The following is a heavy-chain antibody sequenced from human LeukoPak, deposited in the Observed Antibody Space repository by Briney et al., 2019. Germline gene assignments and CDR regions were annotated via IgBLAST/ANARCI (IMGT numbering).Heavy chain of an antibody. V-gene: IGHV3-7*01. CDR1: GFTFSTYW. CDR3: ASGFLDDFWSGHF. J-gene: IGHJ4*02. Sequence: QPRGSLRLSCAASGFTFSTYWMSWVRQAPGKGLEWVANIKQDGSEKYYVDSVKGRFTISRDDAKKSLYLQMNSLRAEDTAVYYCASGFLDDFWSGHFRGQGTLVTVSS. CDR2: IKQDGSEK. D-gene: IGHD3-3*01.